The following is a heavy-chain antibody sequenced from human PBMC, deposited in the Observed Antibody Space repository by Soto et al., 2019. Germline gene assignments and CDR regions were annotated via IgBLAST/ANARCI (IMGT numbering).Heavy chain of an antibody. Sequence: QVQLVQSEAEVKKPGASVKVSCKASDYTFTSYGVTWVRQAPGQGLECMGWVSAYTAKTNYAQKLQGRVTMTTDTSTRTAYMELRSLRSDDTAIYYCARVAVAGTSRPPHGFDSWGQGTLVTVSS. D-gene: IGHD6-19*01. CDR1: DYTFTSYG. J-gene: IGHJ5*01. V-gene: IGHV1-18*01. CDR3: ARVAVAGTSRPPHGFDS. CDR2: VSAYTAKT.